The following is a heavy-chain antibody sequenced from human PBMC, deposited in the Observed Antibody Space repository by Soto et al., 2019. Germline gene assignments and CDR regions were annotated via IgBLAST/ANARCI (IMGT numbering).Heavy chain of an antibody. V-gene: IGHV4-34*01. D-gene: IGHD2-8*02. CDR3: ARDKITGLFDY. CDR1: GGSFSGYY. J-gene: IGHJ4*02. CDR2: INHSGST. Sequence: SEILSLTCAVYGGSFSGYYWTWIRQPPGTGLEWIGEINHSGSTNYNPSLKSRVTTSVDTSKNQFSLKLTSVTAADTAVYYCARDKITGLFDYWGQGTLVTVSS.